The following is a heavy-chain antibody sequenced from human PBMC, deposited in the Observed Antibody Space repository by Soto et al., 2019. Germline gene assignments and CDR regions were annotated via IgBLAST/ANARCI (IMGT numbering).Heavy chain of an antibody. CDR1: GGTFTSYV. V-gene: IGHV1-69*10. D-gene: IGHD3-16*01. Sequence: SVKVSCKASGGTFTSYVISWVRQAPGQGLEWMGGIIPIFGLTKYAQSVQGRVTITADKSTSTAYLELSSLKSEDTAMYYCARDTFRRRNYVVDYSYEMDVWGQGTTVTVSS. CDR2: IIPIFGLT. CDR3: ARDTFRRRNYVVDYSYEMDV. J-gene: IGHJ6*02.